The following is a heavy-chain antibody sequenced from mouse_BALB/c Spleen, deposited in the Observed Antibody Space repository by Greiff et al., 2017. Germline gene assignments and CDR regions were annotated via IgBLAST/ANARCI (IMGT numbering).Heavy chain of an antibody. J-gene: IGHJ3*01. CDR3: ARRDYYGSWFAY. Sequence: VKLQQSGAELVRPGTSVKVSCKASGYAFTNYLIEWVKQRPGQGLEWIGVINPGSGGTNYNEKFKGKATLTADKSSSTAYMQLSSLTSDDSAVYFCARRDYYGSWFAYWGQGTLVTVSA. CDR2: INPGSGGT. CDR1: GYAFTNYL. D-gene: IGHD1-2*01. V-gene: IGHV1-54*01.